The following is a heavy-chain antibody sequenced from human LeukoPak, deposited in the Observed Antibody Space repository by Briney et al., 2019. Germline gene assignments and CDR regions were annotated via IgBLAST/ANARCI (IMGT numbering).Heavy chain of an antibody. V-gene: IGHV1-18*03. J-gene: IGHJ4*02. CDR2: ISAYNGNT. Sequence: ASVKVSCKASGYTFTSYGVSWVRQAPGQGLEWMAWISAYNGNTNYAQNLQGRFTMTTDTSTSTAYMELSSLRSEDMAVYYCARESPPDYFDYWGQGTLVTVS. CDR3: ARESPPDYFDY. CDR1: GYTFTSYG.